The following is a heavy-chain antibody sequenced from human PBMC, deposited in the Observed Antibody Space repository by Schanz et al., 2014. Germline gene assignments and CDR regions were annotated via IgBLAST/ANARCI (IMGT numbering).Heavy chain of an antibody. J-gene: IGHJ5*02. Sequence: QVQLQESGPGLVKPSGTLSLTCAVSGGSISSSNWWSWVRQPPGKGLEWIGEIYHSGSTNYKPSHKSQVSISADKAKIKFSLKLRSVTAADTAVYYCARRSVSPSGNSYGYVVAWFDPWGQGTLVTVSS. CDR2: IYHSGST. CDR1: GGSISSSNW. CDR3: ARRSVSPSGNSYGYVVAWFDP. V-gene: IGHV4-4*02. D-gene: IGHD5-18*01.